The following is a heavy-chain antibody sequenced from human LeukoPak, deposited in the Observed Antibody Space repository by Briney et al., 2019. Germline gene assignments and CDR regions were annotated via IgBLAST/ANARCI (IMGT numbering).Heavy chain of an antibody. V-gene: IGHV4-59*10. J-gene: IGHJ6*03. CDR2: FYTSGST. CDR1: GGSFSGYY. Sequence: SETLSLTCAVYGGSFSGYYWSWIRQPAGKGLEWIGRFYTSGSTNYNPSLKSRVTMSVDTSKNQFSLKLSSVTAADTAVYYCARGTTMHYYYYMDVWGKGTTVTVSS. D-gene: IGHD2/OR15-2a*01. CDR3: ARGTTMHYYYYMDV.